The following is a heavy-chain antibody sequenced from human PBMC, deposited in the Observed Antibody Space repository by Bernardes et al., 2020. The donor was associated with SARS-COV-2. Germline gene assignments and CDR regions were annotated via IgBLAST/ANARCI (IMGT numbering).Heavy chain of an antibody. D-gene: IGHD1-1*01. Sequence: GGSLRLSCAASGFTFRDYGMHWVRQAPGKGLEWVAVIWYDGRETKYVDSVRGRFTISRDNTRNTLFLQMNSLRAEDTAVYYCASLGTTETAFDYWGQGTLVSVSS. CDR1: GFTFRDYG. CDR2: IWYDGRET. V-gene: IGHV3-33*01. J-gene: IGHJ4*02. CDR3: ASLGTTETAFDY.